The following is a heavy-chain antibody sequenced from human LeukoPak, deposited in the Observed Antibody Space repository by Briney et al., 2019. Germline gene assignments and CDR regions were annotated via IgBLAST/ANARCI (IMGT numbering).Heavy chain of an antibody. CDR1: GFTFSSYA. CDR2: ISYDGSNK. V-gene: IGHV3-30*04. J-gene: IGHJ4*02. CDR3: AREDDY. Sequence: PGRSLRLSCAASGFTFSSYAMHWVRQAPGKGLEWVAVISYDGSNKYYADSVKGRFTISRDNSKNTLYLQMNSLRAEDTAVYYCAREDDYWGQGTLVTVSS.